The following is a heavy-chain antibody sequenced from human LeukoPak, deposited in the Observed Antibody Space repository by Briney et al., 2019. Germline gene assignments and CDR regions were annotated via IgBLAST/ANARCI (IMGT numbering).Heavy chain of an antibody. Sequence: GASVKVSCKASGYTFTSYGISWVRQAPGQGLEWMGWISAYNGNTNYAQKLQGRVTMTTDTSTSTAYMELRSLRSDDMAVYYCARDRVLRYFDWLLATDERWAFDIWGQGTMVTVSS. V-gene: IGHV1-18*03. D-gene: IGHD3-9*01. CDR2: ISAYNGNT. J-gene: IGHJ3*02. CDR1: GYTFTSYG. CDR3: ARDRVLRYFDWLLATDERWAFDI.